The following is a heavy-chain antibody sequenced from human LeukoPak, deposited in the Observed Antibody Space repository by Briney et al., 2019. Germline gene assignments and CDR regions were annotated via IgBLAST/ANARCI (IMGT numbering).Heavy chain of an antibody. CDR2: IKSKSDGGTI. J-gene: IGHJ4*02. V-gene: IGHV3-15*01. Sequence: GSLRLSCAGSGFIFRDVWMSWVRQAPGKGLEWVGRIKSKSDGGTIDYAAPVKGRVTMSRDDSKKTFSLEMNNLKTEDTGVYYCTTDLDYWGQGTLVTVSS. CDR3: TTDLDY. CDR1: GFIFRDVW.